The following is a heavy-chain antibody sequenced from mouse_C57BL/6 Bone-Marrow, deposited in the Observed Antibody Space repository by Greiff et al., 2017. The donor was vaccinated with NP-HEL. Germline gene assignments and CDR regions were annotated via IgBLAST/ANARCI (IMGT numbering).Heavy chain of an antibody. D-gene: IGHD2-3*01. J-gene: IGHJ2*01. CDR1: GYTFTDYN. V-gene: IGHV1-22*01. CDR3: AILGLLQYFDY. CDR2: INPNNGGT. Sequence: DVQLQESGPELVKPGASVKMSCKASGYTFTDYNMHWVKQSHGKSLEWIGYINPNNGGTSYNQKFKGKATLTVNTSSSTAYMELRSLTSEDSAVYYCAILGLLQYFDYWGQGTTRTVSS.